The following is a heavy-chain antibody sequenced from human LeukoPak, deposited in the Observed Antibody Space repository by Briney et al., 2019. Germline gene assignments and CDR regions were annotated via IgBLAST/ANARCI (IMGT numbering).Heavy chain of an antibody. Sequence: SETLSLTCAVYGGSFSGYYWSWIRQPPGKGLEWIGDINHSGSTNYNPSLKSRVTISVDTSKNQFSLKLNSVTAAGTAVYYCARGLQRLPAGGYWGQGTLVTVPS. CDR1: GGSFSGYY. CDR2: INHSGST. CDR3: ARGLQRLPAGGY. V-gene: IGHV4-34*01. J-gene: IGHJ4*02. D-gene: IGHD6-25*01.